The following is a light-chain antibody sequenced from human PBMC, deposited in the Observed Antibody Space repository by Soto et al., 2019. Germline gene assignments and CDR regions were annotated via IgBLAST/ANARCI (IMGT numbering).Light chain of an antibody. V-gene: IGKV3-20*01. CDR2: GAS. Sequence: EIVLTQSPGTLSFSPGERATLSCRASQSVSSTSLAWYQQKPGQAPRLLIYGASSRATGIPDRFSGSGSGTYFTLTISRLEPEDFAVYYCHHFYTSPPWTFGQGTKVEFK. J-gene: IGKJ1*01. CDR1: QSVSSTS. CDR3: HHFYTSPPWT.